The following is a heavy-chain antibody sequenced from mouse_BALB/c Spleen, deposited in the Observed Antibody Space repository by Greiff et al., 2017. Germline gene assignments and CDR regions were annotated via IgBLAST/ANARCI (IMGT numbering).Heavy chain of an antibody. V-gene: IGHV4-1*02. CDR1: GFDFSRYW. D-gene: IGHD2-10*01. Sequence: EVKVVESGGGLVQPGGSLKLSCAASGFDFSRYWMSWVRQAPGKGLEWIGEINPDSSTINYTPSLKDKFIISRDNAKNTLYLQMSKVRSEDTALYYCARPPYYGKGFAYWGQGTLVTVSA. CDR3: ARPPYYGKGFAY. J-gene: IGHJ3*01. CDR2: INPDSSTI.